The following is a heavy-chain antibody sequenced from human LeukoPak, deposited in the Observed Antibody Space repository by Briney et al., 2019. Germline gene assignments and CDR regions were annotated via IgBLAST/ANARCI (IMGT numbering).Heavy chain of an antibody. CDR2: INSDGSSA. CDR3: ASHRVVRGVFDP. V-gene: IGHV3-74*01. Sequence: GGSLRLSCAVSGXTFSTYWVHWVRQAPGKGLLWVSRINSDGSSATYADSVKGRFNISRDNAKNTLYLQMNSLRAEDTAVYYCASHRVVRGVFDPWGQGTLVTVSS. CDR1: GXTFSTYW. J-gene: IGHJ5*02. D-gene: IGHD3-10*01.